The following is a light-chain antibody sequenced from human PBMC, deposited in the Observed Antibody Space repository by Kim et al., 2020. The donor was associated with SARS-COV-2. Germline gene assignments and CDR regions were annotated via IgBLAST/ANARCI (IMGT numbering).Light chain of an antibody. CDR1: QSVSSY. CDR3: QQRSNWPPYT. Sequence: APGERATLSCRASQSVSSYLAWYQQKPGQAPRLLIYDASNRATGIPARFSGSGSGTDFTLTISSLEPEDFAVYYCQQRSNWPPYTFGQGTKLEI. V-gene: IGKV3-11*01. J-gene: IGKJ2*01. CDR2: DAS.